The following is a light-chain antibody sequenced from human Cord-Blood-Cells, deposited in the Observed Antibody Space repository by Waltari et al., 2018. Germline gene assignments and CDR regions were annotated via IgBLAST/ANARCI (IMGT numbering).Light chain of an antibody. V-gene: IGLV2-11*01. CDR2: DVS. Sequence: QSALTQPRSVSGSPGQSVTISCTGTSSDVGGYNYVSWYQQHPGQAPKLMIYDVSKRPSGVPDRCSGSKSGNTASLTISGLQAEDEADYYCCSYAGSYTYGFGTGTKVTVL. CDR1: SSDVGGYNY. CDR3: CSYAGSYTYG. J-gene: IGLJ1*01.